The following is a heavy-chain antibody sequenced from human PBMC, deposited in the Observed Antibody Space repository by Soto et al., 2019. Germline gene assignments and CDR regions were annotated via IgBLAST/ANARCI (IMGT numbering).Heavy chain of an antibody. J-gene: IGHJ6*02. V-gene: IGHV3-11*01. CDR2: ISSSGSTI. Sequence: QVQLVESGGGLVKPGGSLRLSCGASGFSFSDYYMSWVRQAPGKGLEWISYISSSGSTIFYAPSVKGRFTISRDNAQNSLDLQMDRLRAEDTAVYFGARGGYCSGGRCLWKSTGMDVWGRGTTVTVSS. D-gene: IGHD2-15*01. CDR1: GFSFSDYY. CDR3: ARGGYCSGGRCLWKSTGMDV.